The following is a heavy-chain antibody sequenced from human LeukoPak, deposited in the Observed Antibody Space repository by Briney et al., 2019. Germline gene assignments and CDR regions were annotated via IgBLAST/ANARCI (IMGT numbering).Heavy chain of an antibody. D-gene: IGHD5-24*01. V-gene: IGHV4-4*02. CDR1: GDSISGTNW. CDR2: IYHSGTT. Sequence: PSETLSLTCGVSGDSISGTNWWTWVRQPPGKGLEWIGEIYHSGTTNYNPSLKSRVTMSVDESKNQFSLRLSSVTAADTAVYYCARASRDGYTSHDYWGQGTLVTVSS. CDR3: ARASRDGYTSHDY. J-gene: IGHJ4*02.